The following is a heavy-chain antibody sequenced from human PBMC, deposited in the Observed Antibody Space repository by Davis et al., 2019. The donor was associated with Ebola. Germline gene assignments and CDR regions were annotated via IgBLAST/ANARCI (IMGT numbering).Heavy chain of an antibody. J-gene: IGHJ4*02. Sequence: PGGSLRLSCAASGFTFSSYWMHWVRHAPGKGLVWVSRINSDGSSTSYADSVKGRFTISRDNAKNTLYLQMNSLRAEDTAVYYCARGRWAAAGTIDYWGQGTLVTVSS. D-gene: IGHD6-13*01. CDR2: INSDGSST. CDR3: ARGRWAAAGTIDY. CDR1: GFTFSSYW. V-gene: IGHV3-74*01.